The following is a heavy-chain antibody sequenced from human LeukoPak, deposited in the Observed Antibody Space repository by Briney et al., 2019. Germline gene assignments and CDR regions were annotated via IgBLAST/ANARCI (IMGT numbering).Heavy chain of an antibody. V-gene: IGHV4-59*01. Sequence: SETLSLTCTVSGASISSYYWSWIRQPPGRGLEWIGYMYNSGSTYYNPSLKSRVTISGDTSKNQFSLKLTSVTAADTAVYYCTRLGGPAAVDYWGQGTLVTVSS. J-gene: IGHJ4*02. CDR3: TRLGGPAAVDY. D-gene: IGHD2-2*01. CDR1: GASISSYY. CDR2: MYNSGST.